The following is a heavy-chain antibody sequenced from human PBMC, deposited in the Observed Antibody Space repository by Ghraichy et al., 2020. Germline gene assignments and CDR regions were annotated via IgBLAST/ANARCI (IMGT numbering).Heavy chain of an antibody. Sequence: SQTLSLTCTVSGGSISGYYWSWLRQPPGKGLEWIAYIHSSGTTNYNPSLKSRVTISVDTSRNHFSLKLSSVTATDTAMYYCARHLNSGTYPLEYWGPGTLVTVSS. CDR2: IHSSGTT. J-gene: IGHJ4*02. CDR3: ARHLNSGTYPLEY. V-gene: IGHV4-4*09. CDR1: GGSISGYY. D-gene: IGHD1-26*01.